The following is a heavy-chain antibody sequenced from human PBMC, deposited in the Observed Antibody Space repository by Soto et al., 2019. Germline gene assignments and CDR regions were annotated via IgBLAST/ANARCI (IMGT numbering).Heavy chain of an antibody. CDR3: AKRIPVAGLDN. Sequence: GALRVSCTASGFTFSSYAMSWVRQAPGKGLEWVSGITTSGGNTYYADSVKGRFTISRDNSKNTLFLQMNSLRAEDTAVYYCAKRIPVAGLDNWGQGTLVTVSS. CDR2: ITTSGGNT. V-gene: IGHV3-23*01. D-gene: IGHD6-19*01. CDR1: GFTFSSYA. J-gene: IGHJ4*02.